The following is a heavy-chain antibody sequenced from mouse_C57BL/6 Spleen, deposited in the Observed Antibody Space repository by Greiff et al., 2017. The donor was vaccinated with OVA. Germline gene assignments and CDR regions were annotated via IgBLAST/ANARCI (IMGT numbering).Heavy chain of an antibody. Sequence: EVKLVESGGDLVKPGGSLKLSCAASGFTFSSYGMSWVRQTPDKRLEWVATISSGGSYTYYPDSVKGRFTISRDNAKNTLYLQMSSLKSEDTAVYFCARRGAQATWFAYWGQGTIVTVSA. CDR1: GFTFSSYG. CDR3: ARRGAQATWFAY. J-gene: IGHJ3*01. D-gene: IGHD3-2*02. V-gene: IGHV5-6*02. CDR2: ISSGGSYT.